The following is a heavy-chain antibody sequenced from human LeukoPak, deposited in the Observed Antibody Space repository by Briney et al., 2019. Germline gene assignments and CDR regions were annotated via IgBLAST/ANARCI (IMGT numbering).Heavy chain of an antibody. CDR3: ARVGYYDSSGYLFDY. CDR2: IWYDGSNK. D-gene: IGHD3-22*01. J-gene: IGHJ4*02. CDR1: GFTFSCYG. V-gene: IGHV3-33*01. Sequence: PGGSLRLSCAASGFTFSCYGMHWLRQAPGKGVEWVAVIWYDGSNKYYADSVKGRFTISRDNSKNTLYLQMNSLRGEDTAVYYCARVGYYDSSGYLFDYWGQGTLVTVSS.